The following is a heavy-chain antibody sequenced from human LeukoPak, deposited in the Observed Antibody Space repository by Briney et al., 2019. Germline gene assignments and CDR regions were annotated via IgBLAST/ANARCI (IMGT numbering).Heavy chain of an antibody. J-gene: IGHJ3*02. Sequence: GGSLRLSCAASGFTFSSYAMSWVRQAPGKGLEWVSGISGDDGSTYYADSVKGRFTISRDNSKNTLYLQMNSLRAEDTAIYYCAKRYCSSTTRYWVAFDIWGQGTMVTVSS. V-gene: IGHV3-23*01. CDR1: GFTFSSYA. D-gene: IGHD2-2*01. CDR2: ISGDDGST. CDR3: AKRYCSSTTRYWVAFDI.